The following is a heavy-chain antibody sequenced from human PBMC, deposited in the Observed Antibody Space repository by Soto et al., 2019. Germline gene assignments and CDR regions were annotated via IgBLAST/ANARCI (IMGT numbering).Heavy chain of an antibody. D-gene: IGHD2-8*01. Sequence: SETLSLTCTVSGDSISSGGYYWSWIRQPPGKGLEWIGYIYYSGSTYYNPSLKSRVTISVDTSKNQFSLKLSSVTAADTAVYYCVQGSIVPGDYWGQGTLVTVSS. CDR3: VQGSIVPGDY. CDR2: IYYSGST. V-gene: IGHV4-30-4*08. CDR1: GDSISSGGYY. J-gene: IGHJ4*02.